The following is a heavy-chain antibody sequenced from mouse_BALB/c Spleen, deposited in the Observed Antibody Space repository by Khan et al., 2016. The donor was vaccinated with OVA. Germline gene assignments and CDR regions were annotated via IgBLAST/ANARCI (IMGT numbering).Heavy chain of an antibody. CDR2: ISYSDST. CDR3: ARGNYYGYAMDY. Sequence: VQLQQSGHGLVKPSQSLSLTCTVTGYSITSNYAWNWIRQFPGNKLEWMGYISYSDSTSYNPSLKSRISITRDTSKNQFFLQLNSVTTEDTATYYFARGNYYGYAMDYWGQGTSVTVSS. D-gene: IGHD1-1*01. J-gene: IGHJ4*01. V-gene: IGHV3-2*02. CDR1: GYSITSNYA.